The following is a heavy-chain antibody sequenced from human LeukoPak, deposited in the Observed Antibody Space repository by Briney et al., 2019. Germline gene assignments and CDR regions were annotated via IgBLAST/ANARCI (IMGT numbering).Heavy chain of an antibody. D-gene: IGHD3-22*01. V-gene: IGHV4-38-2*01. CDR2: IYHSGNT. CDR1: DYSIRSGYY. J-gene: IGHJ3*02. Sequence: SETLSLTCAVSDYSIRSGYYWGWIRQPPGNGLEWIDSIYHSGNTYYNPSLKSRVTISVDSSKNQFSLKLTSVTAADTAVYYCSRATVSHAFDIWGQGTMVTVSS. CDR3: SRATVSHAFDI.